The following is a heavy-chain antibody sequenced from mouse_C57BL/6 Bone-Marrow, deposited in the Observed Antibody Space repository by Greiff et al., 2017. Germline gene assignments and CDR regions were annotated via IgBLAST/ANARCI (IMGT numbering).Heavy chain of an antibody. D-gene: IGHD2-3*01. CDR3: AREGEDLGWFWFAY. J-gene: IGHJ3*01. Sequence: VQLQQSGPELVKPGASVKMSCKASGYTFTDYNMHWVKQSHGKSLEWIGYINPNNGGTSYNQKFKGKATLTVNKSSSTAYMELRSLTSEDSAVYYCAREGEDLGWFWFAYWGQGTLVTVSA. CDR1: GYTFTDYN. CDR2: INPNNGGT. V-gene: IGHV1-22*01.